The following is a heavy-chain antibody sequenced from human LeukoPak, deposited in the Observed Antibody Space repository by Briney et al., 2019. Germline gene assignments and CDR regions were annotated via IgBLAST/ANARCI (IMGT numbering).Heavy chain of an antibody. CDR2: IISDGGST. D-gene: IGHD4-17*01. V-gene: IGHV3-74*01. Sequence: GGSLRLSCAASGFTFSSYWMPGVPQAPGKGLVWVSRIISDGGSTSYADSVKGRFTISRDNAKNSLYLQRHSLRAEDTAAYYCVRGRDDGDLFDYWGQGTLVTVSS. J-gene: IGHJ4*02. CDR3: VRGRDDGDLFDY. CDR1: GFTFSSYW.